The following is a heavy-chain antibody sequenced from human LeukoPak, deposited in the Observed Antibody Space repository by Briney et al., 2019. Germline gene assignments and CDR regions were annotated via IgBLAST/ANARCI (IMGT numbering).Heavy chain of an antibody. CDR3: ARGRGYSYDL. V-gene: IGHV3-13*01. D-gene: IGHD5-18*01. J-gene: IGHJ5*02. Sequence: GGSLRLSCAASGFTFSNYDMHWVRQGTDKGPEWVSAIGTAGDAYYPGSVRGRFTISRENAMDSLYLQMNAMTAGDTAVYYCARGRGYSYDLWGQGTLVTVSS. CDR1: GFTFSNYD. CDR2: IGTAGDA.